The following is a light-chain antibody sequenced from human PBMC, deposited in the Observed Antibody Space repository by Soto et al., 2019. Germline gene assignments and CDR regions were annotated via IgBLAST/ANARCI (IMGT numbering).Light chain of an antibody. CDR3: QQYKYWPRT. V-gene: IGKV3-15*01. CDR2: GAS. Sequence: EVVTTQSPAILSVSPGERATLSCRASLSVNSDLVWYQQRPGQAPRLLIHGASTRATGIPARFSGSGSGTEFTLTISSLQSEDFAIYYCQQYKYWPRTFGQGTKVDIK. J-gene: IGKJ1*01. CDR1: LSVNSD.